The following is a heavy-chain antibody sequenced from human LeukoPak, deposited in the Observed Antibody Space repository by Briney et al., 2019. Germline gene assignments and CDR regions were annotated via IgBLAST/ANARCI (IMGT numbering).Heavy chain of an antibody. V-gene: IGHV3-9*01. Sequence: GGSLRLSCAASGFTFDDYAMHWVRQAPGKGLEWVSGISWNSGSIGYADSVKGRFTISRDNAKNSLYLQMNSLRAEDTALYYCAQDVNYDTSGCIDYWGQGTLVTVSS. D-gene: IGHD3-22*01. J-gene: IGHJ4*02. CDR2: ISWNSGSI. CDR1: GFTFDDYA. CDR3: AQDVNYDTSGCIDY.